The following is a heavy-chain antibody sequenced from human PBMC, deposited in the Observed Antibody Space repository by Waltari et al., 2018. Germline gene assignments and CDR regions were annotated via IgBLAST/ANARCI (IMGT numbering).Heavy chain of an antibody. CDR2: INSDGSST. CDR3: ARESLTYYDFWSGPRAFDY. J-gene: IGHJ4*02. V-gene: IGHV3-74*01. Sequence: EVQLVESGGGLVQPGGSLRLSCAASGFTFSSYWMHWVRQAPGKGLVWFSRINSDGSSTSYADSVKGRFTISRDNAKNTLYLQMNSLRAEDTAVYYCARESLTYYDFWSGPRAFDYWGQGTLVTVSS. D-gene: IGHD3-3*01. CDR1: GFTFSSYW.